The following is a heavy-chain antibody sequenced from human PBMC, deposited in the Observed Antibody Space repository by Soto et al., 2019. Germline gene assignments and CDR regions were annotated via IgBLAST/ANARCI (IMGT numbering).Heavy chain of an antibody. CDR1: GFTFSSYA. Sequence: EVQLLESGGGLVQPGGSLRLSCAASGFTFSSYAMSWVRQAPGKGLEWVSAISGSGGSTYYADSVKGRFTISRDNSKNTMYLQKNSLRAEDTAVYYCANSKRPDYPDYYDSSGYYLRTPKRTDGGLPSYFDYWGQGTLVTVSS. D-gene: IGHD3-22*01. J-gene: IGHJ4*02. CDR2: ISGSGGST. CDR3: ANSKRPDYPDYYDSSGYYLRTPKRTDGGLPSYFDY. V-gene: IGHV3-23*01.